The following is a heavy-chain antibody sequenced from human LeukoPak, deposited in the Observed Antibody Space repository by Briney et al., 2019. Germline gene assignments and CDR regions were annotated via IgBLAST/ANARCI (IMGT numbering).Heavy chain of an antibody. J-gene: IGHJ4*02. D-gene: IGHD3-10*01. CDR1: GFTFSSYS. CDR3: AREGLWFGELGHFFDY. Sequence: GGSLRLSCAASGFTFSSYSMNGVRQAPGKGLEWVSSISSSSSYIYYADSVKGRFTISRENAKNSLYLQMNSLRAEDTAVYYCAREGLWFGELGHFFDYWGQGTLVTVSS. V-gene: IGHV3-21*01. CDR2: ISSSSSYI.